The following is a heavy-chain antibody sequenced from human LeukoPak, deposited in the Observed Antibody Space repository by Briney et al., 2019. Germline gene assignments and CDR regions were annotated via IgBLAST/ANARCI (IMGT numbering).Heavy chain of an antibody. V-gene: IGHV4-59*01. Sequence: SETLSLTCTVSGGSISSYYWSWIRQPPWKGLEWIGYIYYSGSTNYNPSLKSRVTISVDTSKNQFSLKLSSVTAADTAVYYCAREPSSSHTTRFDPWGQGTLVTVSS. D-gene: IGHD6-13*01. CDR3: AREPSSSHTTRFDP. CDR2: IYYSGST. CDR1: GGSISSYY. J-gene: IGHJ5*02.